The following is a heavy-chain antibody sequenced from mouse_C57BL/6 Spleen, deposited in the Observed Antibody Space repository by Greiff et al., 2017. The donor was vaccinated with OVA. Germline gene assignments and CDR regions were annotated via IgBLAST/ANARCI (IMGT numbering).Heavy chain of an antibody. CDR2: IDPETGGT. Sequence: QVQLQQSGAELVRPGASVTLSCKASGYTFTDYEMHWVKQTPVHGLEWIGAIDPETGGTAYNQKFKGKAILTADKSSSTAYIELRSLTSEDSAVYYCTRREAYGNYFDYWGQGTTLTVSS. CDR1: GYTFTDYE. J-gene: IGHJ2*01. CDR3: TRREAYGNYFDY. V-gene: IGHV1-15*01. D-gene: IGHD2-1*01.